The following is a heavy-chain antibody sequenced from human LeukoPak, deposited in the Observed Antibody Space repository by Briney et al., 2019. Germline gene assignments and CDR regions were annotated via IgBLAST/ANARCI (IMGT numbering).Heavy chain of an antibody. J-gene: IGHJ5*02. Sequence: PSETLSLSCTVCGGSNNSDYWSWIRQPPGKGLEWIGYTHPSGNSNYSPSLKSRVTISIDTSRNQFSLKLSSVTAADTAVYYCARKAPKKGWFDPWGQGTLVTVSS. V-gene: IGHV4-4*09. CDR2: THPSGNS. CDR3: ARKAPKKGWFDP. CDR1: GGSNNSDY.